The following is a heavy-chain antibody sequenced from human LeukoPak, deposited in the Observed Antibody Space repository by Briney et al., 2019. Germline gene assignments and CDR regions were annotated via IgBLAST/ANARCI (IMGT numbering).Heavy chain of an antibody. D-gene: IGHD3-22*01. CDR1: GFSFSSYS. Sequence: GGSLRLSCAASGFSFSSYSMNWVRQAPGKGLEWVSSISSTSRSSYIFYAESVKGRFTISRDNAKNSLYLQMNSLRAEDTAVYYCARAISDYYDSSGYYSGIDYWGQGTLVTVSS. CDR2: ISSTSRSSYI. V-gene: IGHV3-21*01. J-gene: IGHJ4*02. CDR3: ARAISDYYDSSGYYSGIDY.